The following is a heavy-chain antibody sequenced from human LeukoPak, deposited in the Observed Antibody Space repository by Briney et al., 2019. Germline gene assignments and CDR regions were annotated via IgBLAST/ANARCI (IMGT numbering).Heavy chain of an antibody. D-gene: IGHD6-13*01. CDR2: INHSGST. CDR3: ARHNSGLVGYSSGWSKRGPNWFDP. V-gene: IGHV4-34*01. J-gene: IGHJ5*02. Sequence: PSETLSLTCAVYGGSFSGYYWSWIRQPPGKGLEWIGEINHSGSTNYNPSLKSRVTISVDTSKNQFSLKLSSVTAADTAVYYCARHNSGLVGYSSGWSKRGPNWFDPWGQGTLVTVSS. CDR1: GGSFSGYY.